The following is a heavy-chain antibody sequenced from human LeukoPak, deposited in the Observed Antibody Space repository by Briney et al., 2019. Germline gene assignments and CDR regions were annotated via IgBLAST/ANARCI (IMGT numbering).Heavy chain of an antibody. J-gene: IGHJ6*02. CDR1: GFTFSSYW. D-gene: IGHD3-3*01. V-gene: IGHV3-7*01. CDR2: IKQDGSEK. Sequence: GGSLRLSCAASGFTFSSYWMSWVRQAPGKGLEWVANIKQDGSEKYYVDSVKGRFTISRDNAKNSLYLQMNSLRAEDTAVYYCARDTPPYYDFWSGYYPYYYGMDVWGQGTTVTVSS. CDR3: ARDTPPYYDFWSGYYPYYYGMDV.